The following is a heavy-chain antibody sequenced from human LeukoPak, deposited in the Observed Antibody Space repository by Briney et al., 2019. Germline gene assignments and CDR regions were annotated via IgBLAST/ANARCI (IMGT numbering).Heavy chain of an antibody. V-gene: IGHV4-34*01. CDR2: INHSGST. CDR1: GGSFSGYY. CDR3: ARTERRRAPRGGSAFDI. Sequence: SETLSLTCAVYGGSFSGYYWSWIRQPPGKGLEWIGEINHSGSTNYNPSLKSRVTISVDTSKNQFSLKLNSVTAADTAVYYCARTERRRAPRGGSAFDIWGQGTMVTVSS. J-gene: IGHJ3*02. D-gene: IGHD1-1*01.